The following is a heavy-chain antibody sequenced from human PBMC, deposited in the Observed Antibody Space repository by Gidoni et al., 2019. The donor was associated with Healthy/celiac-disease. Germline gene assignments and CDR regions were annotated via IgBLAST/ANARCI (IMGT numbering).Heavy chain of an antibody. CDR1: GGSISSSSYY. D-gene: IGHD2-15*01. CDR3: AGGQDMYYFDY. J-gene: IGHJ4*02. V-gene: IGHV4-39*01. Sequence: QLQLQESGPGLVKPSETLSLTCTVSGGSISSSSYYWGWLRQPPGKGLEWIRSIYYSGSTYYNPSLKSRVTISVDTSKNQFSLKLSSVTAADTAVYYCAGGQDMYYFDYWGQGTLVTVSS. CDR2: IYYSGST.